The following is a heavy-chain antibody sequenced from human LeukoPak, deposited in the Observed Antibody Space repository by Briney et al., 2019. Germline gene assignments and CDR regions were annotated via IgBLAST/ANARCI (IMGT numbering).Heavy chain of an antibody. V-gene: IGHV4-59*12. CDR1: GGSISSYY. J-gene: IGHJ6*02. Sequence: SETLSLTCTVSGGSISSYYWSWIRQPPGKGLEWIGYIYYSGSTNYNPSLKSRVTISVDTSKNQFSLKLSSVTAADTAVYYCARSAAPDYYYGMDVWGQGTTVTVSS. CDR3: ARSAAPDYYYGMDV. D-gene: IGHD6-6*01. CDR2: IYYSGST.